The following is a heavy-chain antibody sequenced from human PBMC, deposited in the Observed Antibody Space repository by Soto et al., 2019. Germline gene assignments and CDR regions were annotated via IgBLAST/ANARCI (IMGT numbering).Heavy chain of an antibody. J-gene: IGHJ4*02. Sequence: PGGSLRLSCAASGFTFSSYAMHWVRQAPGKGLEWVAVISYDGSNKYYADSVKGRFTISRDNSKNTLYLQMNSLRAEDTAVYYWASYPSSIAARRDYWGQGTLVTVSS. CDR1: GFTFSSYA. CDR3: ASYPSSIAARRDY. D-gene: IGHD6-6*01. CDR2: ISYDGSNK. V-gene: IGHV3-30-3*01.